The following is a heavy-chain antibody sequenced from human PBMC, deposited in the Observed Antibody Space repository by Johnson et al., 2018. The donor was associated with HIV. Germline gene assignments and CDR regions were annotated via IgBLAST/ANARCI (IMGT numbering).Heavy chain of an antibody. CDR1: GFTFSSYG. Sequence: VESGGGVVQPGRSLRLSCAASGFTFSSYGMHWVRQAPGKGLEWVAVIWYDGSNKYYAASVKGRFTISRDNSKNTLYLQMNRLRAEETAVYYCAKDLSVYSYGYGAFDIWGQGTMVTVSS. CDR3: AKDLSVYSYGYGAFDI. CDR2: IWYDGSNK. D-gene: IGHD5-18*01. V-gene: IGHV3-33*06. J-gene: IGHJ3*02.